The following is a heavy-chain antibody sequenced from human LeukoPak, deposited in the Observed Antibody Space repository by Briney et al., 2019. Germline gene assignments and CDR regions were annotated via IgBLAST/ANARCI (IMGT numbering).Heavy chain of an antibody. CDR3: ARQGPLSRYYGSGSKTPPYYYYYMDV. V-gene: IGHV4-38-2*02. J-gene: IGHJ6*03. Sequence: SETLSLTCSVSGYSISRAYSWGWVRQPPGKGLEWIGEINHSGSTNYNPSLKSRVTISVDTSKNQFSLKLSSVTAADTAVYYCARQGPLSRYYGSGSKTPPYYYYYMDVWGKGTTVTISS. CDR2: INHSGST. D-gene: IGHD3-10*01. CDR1: GYSISRAYS.